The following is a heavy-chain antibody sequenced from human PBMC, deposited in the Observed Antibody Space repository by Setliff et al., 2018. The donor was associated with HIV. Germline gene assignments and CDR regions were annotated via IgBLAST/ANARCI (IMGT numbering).Heavy chain of an antibody. CDR1: GGSFTSRSYY. J-gene: IGHJ3*02. CDR3: AREGPYSGAYWVRRVASFDI. V-gene: IGHV4-39*07. Sequence: SETLSLTCTVSGGSFTSRSYYWGWIRQPPGKGLEWIGDVSHTGSTNYNPSLKSRITISADTPKNQFSLKLSSVTAADTAVYYCAREGPYSGAYWVRRVASFDIWGQGTMVTVSS. D-gene: IGHD1-26*01. CDR2: VSHTGST.